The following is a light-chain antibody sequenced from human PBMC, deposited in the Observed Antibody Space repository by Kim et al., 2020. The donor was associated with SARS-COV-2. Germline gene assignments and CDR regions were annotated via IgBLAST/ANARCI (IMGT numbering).Light chain of an antibody. CDR3: QAWDSSAWV. J-gene: IGLJ3*02. CDR2: QDS. Sequence: VSPTQTATITCSGDKLGDKYSCWYQQKPGQSPVLFIYQDSTRPSAIPGRFSGSNSGNTATLTISGTQAMDEADYYCQAWDSSAWVFGGGTQLTVL. V-gene: IGLV3-1*01. CDR1: KLGDKY.